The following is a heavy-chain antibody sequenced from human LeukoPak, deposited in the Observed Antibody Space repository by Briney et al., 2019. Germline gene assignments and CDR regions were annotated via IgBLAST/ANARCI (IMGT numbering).Heavy chain of an antibody. D-gene: IGHD6-19*01. CDR2: SSGDGSST. Sequence: GESLRLSRAVSVFTFEDYAMHWAREAPGKGLECVSVSSGDGSSTYYADSVKGRLTISRDNSENSLYLQMNRLRTGDTALYYCAEDWSSGWTYFGYWGQGTLVTVSS. CDR1: VFTFEDYA. V-gene: IGHV3-43*02. CDR3: AEDWSSGWTYFGY. J-gene: IGHJ4*02.